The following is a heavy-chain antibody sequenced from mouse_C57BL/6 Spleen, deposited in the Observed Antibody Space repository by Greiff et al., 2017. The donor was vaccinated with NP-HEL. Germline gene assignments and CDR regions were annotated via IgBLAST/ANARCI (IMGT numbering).Heavy chain of an antibody. CDR2: IDPSDSYT. V-gene: IGHV1-50*01. CDR3: NDDGPEFAY. D-gene: IGHD2-3*01. CDR1: GYTFTSYW. Sequence: QVQLQQPGAELVKPGASVKLSCKASGYTFTSYWMQWVKQRPGQGLEWIGEIDPSDSYTNYNQKFKGKATLTVDTSSITAYMQLSSLTSEDYAVYYCNDDGPEFAYWGQRTLVTVSA. J-gene: IGHJ3*01.